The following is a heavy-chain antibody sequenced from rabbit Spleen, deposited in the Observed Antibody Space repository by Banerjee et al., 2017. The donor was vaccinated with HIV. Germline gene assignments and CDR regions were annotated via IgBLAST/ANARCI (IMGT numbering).Heavy chain of an antibody. CDR3: ARDTASSFSSYGMDL. J-gene: IGHJ6*01. CDR2: INAVTGKA. V-gene: IGHV1S45*01. CDR1: GFSFSDRDV. Sequence: QEQLEESGGGLVKPEGSLTLTCKASGFSFSDRDVMCWVRQAPGKGLEWIACINAVTGKAVYASWAKGRFTISKTSSTTVTLQVTSLTAADTATYFCARDTASSFSSYGMDLWGQGTLVTVS. D-gene: IGHD8-1*01.